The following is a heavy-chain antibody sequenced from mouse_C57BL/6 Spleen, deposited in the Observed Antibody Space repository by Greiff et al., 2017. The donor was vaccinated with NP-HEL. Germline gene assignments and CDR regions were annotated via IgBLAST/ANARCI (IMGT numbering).Heavy chain of an antibody. J-gene: IGHJ2*01. V-gene: IGHV1-50*01. D-gene: IGHD1-1*01. Sequence: VKQSCKASGYTFTSYWMQWVKQRPGQGLEWIGEIDPSDSYTNYNQKFKGKATLTVDTSSSTAYMQLSSLTSEDSAVYYCARFIPFDYWGQGTTLTVSS. CDR1: GYTFTSYW. CDR3: ARFIPFDY. CDR2: IDPSDSYT.